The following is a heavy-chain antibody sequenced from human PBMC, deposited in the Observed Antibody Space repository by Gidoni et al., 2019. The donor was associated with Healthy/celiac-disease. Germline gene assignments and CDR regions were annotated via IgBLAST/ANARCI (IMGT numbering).Heavy chain of an antibody. CDR2: IWYDGSNK. J-gene: IGHJ6*02. Sequence: QVQLVESGGGVVQPGRSLRLSCAASGFTFSSYGMHWVRQAPGKGLEWVAVIWYDGSNKYYADSVKGRFTISRDNSKNTLYLQMNSLRAEDTAVYYCARDSGPYYYYGMDVWGQGTTVTVSS. D-gene: IGHD6-25*01. CDR1: GFTFSSYG. CDR3: ARDSGPYYYYGMDV. V-gene: IGHV3-33*01.